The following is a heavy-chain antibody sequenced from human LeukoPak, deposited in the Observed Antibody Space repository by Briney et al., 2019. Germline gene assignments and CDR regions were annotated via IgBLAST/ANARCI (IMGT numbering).Heavy chain of an antibody. Sequence: SGPALVNPTQTPTXTSTSSGFSLSTSGMRESWIRQPPGKALEWLARTDWDNDKYYSTSLKTRLTISKDTSKNQVVLTMTNMDPVDTATYYCARTRYCTNGWLDPWGQGTLVTVSS. V-gene: IGHV2-70*04. D-gene: IGHD2-8*01. CDR1: GFSLSTSGMR. CDR3: ARTRYCTNGWLDP. CDR2: TDWDNDK. J-gene: IGHJ5*02.